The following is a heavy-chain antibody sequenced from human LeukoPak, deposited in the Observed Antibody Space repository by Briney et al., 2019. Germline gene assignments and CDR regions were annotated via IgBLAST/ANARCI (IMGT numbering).Heavy chain of an antibody. V-gene: IGHV1-69*04. CDR2: IIPILGIA. CDR1: GYTFTSYD. J-gene: IGHJ6*03. CDR3: ARDLCSECYSSLAPPGYYYYMDV. D-gene: IGHD6-13*01. Sequence: ASVKVSCKASGYTFTSYDINWVRQATGQGLEWMGRIIPILGIANYAQKFQGRVTITADESTSTAYMELSSLRSEDTAVYYCARDLCSECYSSLAPPGYYYYMDVWGKGTTVTVSS.